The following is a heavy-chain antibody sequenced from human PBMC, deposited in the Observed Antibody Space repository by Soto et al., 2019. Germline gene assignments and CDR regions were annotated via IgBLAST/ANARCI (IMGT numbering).Heavy chain of an antibody. J-gene: IGHJ6*03. V-gene: IGHV1-46*03. Sequence: QVQLVQSGAEVKKPGASVKVSCKASGYTFTSYYIHWMRQAPGQGLEWMGVINPFDDSTIYAQRFQGRVTMTSDTSTSTVFMEVSSLRSEDTAVYHCAREEMPTVNNYYYYMDVWGKGTTVTVSS. D-gene: IGHD2-2*01. CDR1: GYTFTSYY. CDR3: AREEMPTVNNYYYYMDV. CDR2: INPFDDST.